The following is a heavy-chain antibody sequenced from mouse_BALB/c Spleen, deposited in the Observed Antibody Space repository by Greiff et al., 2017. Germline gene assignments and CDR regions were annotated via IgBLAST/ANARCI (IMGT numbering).Heavy chain of an antibody. D-gene: IGHD2-4*01. CDR1: GFTFSDYY. Sequence: EVHLVESGGGLVKPGGSLKLSCAASGFTFSDYYMYWVRQTPEKRLEWVATISDGGSYTYYPDSVKGRFTITRDNATNNLYLQLSSLNSEDTAVYYCARGGDYDVGDWMAYWGQGTLVTVSA. J-gene: IGHJ3*01. CDR2: ISDGGSYT. CDR3: ARGGDYDVGDWMAY. V-gene: IGHV5-4*02.